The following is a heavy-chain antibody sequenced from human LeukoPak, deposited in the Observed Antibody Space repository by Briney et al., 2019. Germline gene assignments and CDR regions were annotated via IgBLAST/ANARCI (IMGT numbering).Heavy chain of an antibody. CDR2: IHYGGNT. CDR3: ASHMAVTGTKGFDY. D-gene: IGHD6-19*01. Sequence: PSETLSLTWAVSGGSITSHNWWSWVRQPPGQGLEWIGEIHYGGNTNYNTSLKSRVTMSVDQSKNQFSLNVYSVTAADTAVYYCASHMAVTGTKGFDYWGQGTLVTVSS. J-gene: IGHJ4*02. V-gene: IGHV4-4*02. CDR1: GGSITSHNW.